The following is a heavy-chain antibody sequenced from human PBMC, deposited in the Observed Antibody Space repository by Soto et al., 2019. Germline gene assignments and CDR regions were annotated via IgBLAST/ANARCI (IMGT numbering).Heavy chain of an antibody. CDR1: GGTFSSYA. D-gene: IGHD5-18*01. CDR2: IIPIFGTA. V-gene: IGHV1-69*01. J-gene: IGHJ6*02. Sequence: QVQLVQSGAEVQKPGSSVKVSCKASGGTFSSYAISWVRQAPGQGLEWMGGIIPIFGTANYAQKFQGRVTITADESTSTAYMELSCLRSEDTAVYYCARGGVNTAMVYYGMDVWGQGTTVTVSS. CDR3: ARGGVNTAMVYYGMDV.